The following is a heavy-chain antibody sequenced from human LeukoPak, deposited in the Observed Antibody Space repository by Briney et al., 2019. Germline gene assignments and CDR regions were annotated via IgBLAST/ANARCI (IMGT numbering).Heavy chain of an antibody. V-gene: IGHV3-30*18. D-gene: IGHD3-10*01. Sequence: PGGSLRLSCAASGFTFSSYGMHWVRQAPGKGLEWVAVISYDGSNKYYADSVKGRFTISRDNSKNTLYLQMNSLRAEDTAVYYCAKDFNRYYYGSGSPILPDYWGQGTLVTVSS. CDR3: AKDFNRYYYGSGSPILPDY. J-gene: IGHJ4*02. CDR2: ISYDGSNK. CDR1: GFTFSSYG.